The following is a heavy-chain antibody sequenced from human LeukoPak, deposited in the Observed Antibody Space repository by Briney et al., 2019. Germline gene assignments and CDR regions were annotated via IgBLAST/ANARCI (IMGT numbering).Heavy chain of an antibody. CDR3: ARVGSYYDILTGFWFDP. D-gene: IGHD3-9*01. J-gene: IGHJ5*02. CDR1: GYTFTSYG. V-gene: IGHV1-18*01. Sequence: ASVKVSCKASGYTFTSYGISWVRQAPGQGLEWMGWISAYNGNTNYAQKLQGRVTMTTDTSTSTAYMELRSLRSDDTAVYYCARVGSYYDILTGFWFDPWGQGTLVTVSS. CDR2: ISAYNGNT.